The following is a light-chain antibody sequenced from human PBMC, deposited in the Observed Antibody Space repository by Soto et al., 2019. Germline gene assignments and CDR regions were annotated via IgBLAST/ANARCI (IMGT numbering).Light chain of an antibody. V-gene: IGKV1-9*01. CDR1: RGISSY. CDR2: SAS. CDR3: QQLNSYPQT. J-gene: IGKJ5*01. Sequence: DIQMTQSPSSLSASVGDIVTTTCQASRGISSYLAWYQQKPGKPPKLLVYSASTLQSGVPSRFSGSGSGPDFTLTISSLQPEDSATYFCQQLNSYPQTFGQGTRLEI.